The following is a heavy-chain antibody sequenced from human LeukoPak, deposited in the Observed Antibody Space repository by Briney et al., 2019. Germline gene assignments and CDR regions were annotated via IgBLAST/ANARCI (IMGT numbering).Heavy chain of an antibody. J-gene: IGHJ4*02. CDR2: INHSGST. V-gene: IGHV4-34*01. Sequence: SETLSLTCAVYGGSFSGYYWSWIRQPPGKGLEWIGEINHSGSTNYNPSLKSRVTISVDTSKNQFSLKLSSVTAADTAVYYCARATSSGWQYYFDYWGQGTLVTVSS. CDR1: GGSFSGYY. CDR3: ARATSSGWQYYFDY. D-gene: IGHD6-19*01.